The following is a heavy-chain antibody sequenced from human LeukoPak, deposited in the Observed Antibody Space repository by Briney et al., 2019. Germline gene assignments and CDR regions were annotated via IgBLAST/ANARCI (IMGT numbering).Heavy chain of an antibody. Sequence: PSGSLSLTCAVSGGSISSSSYYWGWIRQPPGKGLEWIGSIYHSGSTYYNPSLKSRVTISVDTSKNQFSLKLSSVTAADTAVYFCARAYRSSWYANWFDPWGQGTLVTVSS. CDR3: ARAYRSSWYANWFDP. D-gene: IGHD6-13*01. CDR1: GGSISSSSYY. CDR2: IYHSGST. V-gene: IGHV4-39*07. J-gene: IGHJ5*02.